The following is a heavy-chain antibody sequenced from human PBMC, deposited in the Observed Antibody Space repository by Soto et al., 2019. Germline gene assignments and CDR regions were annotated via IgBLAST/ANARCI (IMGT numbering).Heavy chain of an antibody. V-gene: IGHV1-69*13. D-gene: IGHD3-22*01. Sequence: SVKVSCKASGGTFSSYAISRVRQAPGQGLEWMGGIIPIFGTANYAQKFQGRVTITADESTSTAYMELSSLRSEDTAVYYCARDRNYYYDSSGYYRPDAFDIWGQGTMVTVSS. J-gene: IGHJ3*02. CDR2: IIPIFGTA. CDR3: ARDRNYYYDSSGYYRPDAFDI. CDR1: GGTFSSYA.